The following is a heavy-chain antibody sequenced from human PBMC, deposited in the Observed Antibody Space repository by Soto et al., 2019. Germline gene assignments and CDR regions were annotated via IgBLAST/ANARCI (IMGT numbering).Heavy chain of an antibody. CDR3: AKGKTSGWYYFDY. CDR2: ISASGRDI. CDR1: GFTFSNFA. V-gene: IGHV3-23*01. D-gene: IGHD6-19*01. Sequence: PGGSLRLSCAASGFTFSNFAMSWVRQAPGRGLEWVSGISASGRDIHYADSVKDRFTVSRDNSKNTLYLQMNSLRAEDTAIYYCAKGKTSGWYYFDYWGQGALVTVSS. J-gene: IGHJ4*02.